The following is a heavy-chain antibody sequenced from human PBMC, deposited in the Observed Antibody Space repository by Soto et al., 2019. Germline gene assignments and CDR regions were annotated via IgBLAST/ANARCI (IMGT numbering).Heavy chain of an antibody. CDR1: GGSISRDY. Sequence: PSETLSLTCTVSGGSISRDYWSWIRQPPGKGLEWIGYVYYSGSTNYNPSLKSRVTISGYTSKNQFLLKLSSVTAADTAVYYCARVALEWLLYPTPYYMAVWGTGTPVTVSS. CDR3: ARVALEWLLYPTPYYMAV. CDR2: VYYSGST. D-gene: IGHD3-3*01. V-gene: IGHV4-59*01. J-gene: IGHJ6*03.